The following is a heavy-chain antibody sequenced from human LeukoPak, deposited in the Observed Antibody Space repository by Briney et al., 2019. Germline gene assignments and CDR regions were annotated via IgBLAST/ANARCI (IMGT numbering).Heavy chain of an antibody. J-gene: IGHJ4*02. CDR3: AREYSSSSGLFDY. CDR1: GGSISSYY. D-gene: IGHD6-6*01. CDR2: IYYSGST. V-gene: IGHV4-59*01. Sequence: PSETLSLTCTVSGGSISSYYWSWIRQPPGKGLEWIGYIYYSGSTNYNPSLKSRVTISVDTSKNQFSLKLSSVTAADTAVYYCAREYSSSSGLFDYWGQGTLVTVSS.